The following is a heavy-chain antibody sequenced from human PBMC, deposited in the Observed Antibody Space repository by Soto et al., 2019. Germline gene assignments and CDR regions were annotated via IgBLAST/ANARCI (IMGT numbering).Heavy chain of an antibody. CDR2: VNPSGHIS. V-gene: IGHV1-46*01. CDR1: GYPFINFY. J-gene: IGHJ4*02. Sequence: QVQLVQSGAEVKKPGASVKVSCKASGYPFINFYIHWVRLVPGQGLEWMGIVNPSGHISHYAARFQGRVTMTSDTSTSTVYMELSSLTSDDTAHYYCTAGTVTSFLHYWGQGTLVTVSS. D-gene: IGHD4-17*01. CDR3: TAGTVTSFLHY.